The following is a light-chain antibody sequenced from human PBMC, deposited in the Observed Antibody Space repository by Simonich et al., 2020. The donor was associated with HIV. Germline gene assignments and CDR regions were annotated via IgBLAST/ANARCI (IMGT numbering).Light chain of an antibody. CDR2: DAS. CDR1: QRVSSY. CDR3: QQRSNWPLT. J-gene: IGKJ4*01. Sequence: EIVRTQSPATMSGSPGETATPSCRASQRVSSYLAWYQQKPGQAPRLLIYDASNRATGIPARFSGSGSGTDFTLTISSLEPEDFAVYYCQQRSNWPLTFGGGTKVEIK. V-gene: IGKV3-11*01.